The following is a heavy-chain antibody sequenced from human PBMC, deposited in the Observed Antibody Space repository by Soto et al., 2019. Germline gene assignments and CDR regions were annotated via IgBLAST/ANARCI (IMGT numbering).Heavy chain of an antibody. D-gene: IGHD2-21*01. CDR1: GFTFSDYY. CDR3: ARVGCGYDCFAQGGAFDI. J-gene: IGHJ3*02. Sequence: QVQLVESGGGLVKPGGSLRLSCAASGFTFSDYYMSWIRQAPGKGLEWVSHISSSGSTINYADSVKGRFTISRDNAKNSLFLQMNRLRVEDTAVYYCARVGCGYDCFAQGGAFDIWGQGTVVTVSS. CDR2: ISSSGSTI. V-gene: IGHV3-11*01.